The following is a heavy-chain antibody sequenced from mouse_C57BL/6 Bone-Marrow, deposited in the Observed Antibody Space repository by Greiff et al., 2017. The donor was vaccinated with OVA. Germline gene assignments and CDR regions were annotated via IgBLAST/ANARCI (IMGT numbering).Heavy chain of an antibody. Sequence: EVKLVESGEGLVKPGGSLKLSCAASGFTFRSYAMSWVRQTPEKRLEWVAYISSGGDYIYYADTVKGRFTISRDNARNTLYLQMSSLKSEDTAMYYGTRRGGWLLYCDYWGQGTTLTVSS. D-gene: IGHD2-3*01. CDR2: ISSGGDYI. CDR3: TRRGGWLLYCDY. CDR1: GFTFRSYA. J-gene: IGHJ2*01. V-gene: IGHV5-9-1*02.